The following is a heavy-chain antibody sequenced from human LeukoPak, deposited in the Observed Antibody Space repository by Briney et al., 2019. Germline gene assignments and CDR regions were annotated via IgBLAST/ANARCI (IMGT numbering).Heavy chain of an antibody. J-gene: IGHJ4*02. D-gene: IGHD5-18*01. V-gene: IGHV3-21*01. CDR3: ARGGGGSYGSNY. CDR1: GFTFSSYS. Sequence: GGSLRLSCAASGFTFSSYSMNWVRQAPGKGLEWVSSISSSSSYIYYADSVKGRFTISRDNAKNSLYLQMNSLRAEDTAVYYCARGGGGSYGSNYWGQGTLVTVSS. CDR2: ISSSSSYI.